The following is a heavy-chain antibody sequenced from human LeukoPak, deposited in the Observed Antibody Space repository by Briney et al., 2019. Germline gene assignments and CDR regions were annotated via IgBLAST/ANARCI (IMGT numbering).Heavy chain of an antibody. CDR2: MSGSGSTI. D-gene: IGHD3-10*01. CDR1: GFTFSSYA. CDR3: ARFGGGLDH. V-gene: IGHV3-11*01. Sequence: GGSLRLSCAASGFTFSSYAMSWLRQAPGKGLEWISYMSGSGSTIYYADSVKGRFTVSRDNAKHSLYLQMNSLGAEDTAVYYCARFGGGLDHWGQGTLVTVSS. J-gene: IGHJ4*02.